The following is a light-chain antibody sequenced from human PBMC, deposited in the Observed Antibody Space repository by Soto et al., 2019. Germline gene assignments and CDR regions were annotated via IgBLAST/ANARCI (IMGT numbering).Light chain of an antibody. CDR3: CSYAGSSPYV. J-gene: IGLJ1*01. CDR1: SSDVGNYNL. CDR2: EGS. Sequence: QSALTQPASVSGSPGQSITISCTGTSSDVGNYNLVSWYQQHPGKAPKLMIYEGSKRPSGVSNRFSGSKSGNTASLTISIPQAEDGADYYCCSYAGSSPYVFGTGTKLTVL. V-gene: IGLV2-23*01.